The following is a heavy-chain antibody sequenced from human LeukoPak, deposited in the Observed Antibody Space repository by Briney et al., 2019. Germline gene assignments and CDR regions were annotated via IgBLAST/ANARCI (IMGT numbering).Heavy chain of an antibody. Sequence: GGSLRLSCAASGFTFSSYDMHWVRQATGEGLEWVSAIGTVGDTYYPGSVKGRFTISRENAKNSLYLQMNNLRAGDTAVYYCTRHTVAATGNAFDIWGQGTMVTVSS. CDR2: IGTVGDT. CDR3: TRHTVAATGNAFDI. V-gene: IGHV3-13*04. D-gene: IGHD6-13*01. CDR1: GFTFSSYD. J-gene: IGHJ3*02.